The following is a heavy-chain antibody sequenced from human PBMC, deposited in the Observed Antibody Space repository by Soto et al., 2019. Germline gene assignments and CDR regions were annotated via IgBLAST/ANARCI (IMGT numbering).Heavy chain of an antibody. Sequence: LRLSCAASGFTFSSYAMHWVRQAPGKGLEWVAVISYDGSNKYYADSVKGRFTISRDNSKNTLYLQMNSLRAEDTAVYYCARGPRTKYSSSRYPDYYYRMDVWGQGTTVTV. V-gene: IGHV3-30-3*01. CDR2: ISYDGSNK. D-gene: IGHD6-13*01. J-gene: IGHJ6*02. CDR1: GFTFSSYA. CDR3: ARGPRTKYSSSRYPDYYYRMDV.